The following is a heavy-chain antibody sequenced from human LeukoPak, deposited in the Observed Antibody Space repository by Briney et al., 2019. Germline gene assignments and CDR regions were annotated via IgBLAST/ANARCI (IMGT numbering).Heavy chain of an antibody. J-gene: IGHJ6*02. CDR3: ARDRVVVPAAMFPYYYYGMDV. Sequence: GASVKVSCKASGYTLTSYYMHWVRQAPGQGLEWMGIINPSGGSTSYAQKFQGRVTMTRDTSTSTVYMELSSLRSEDTAVYYCARDRVVVPAAMFPYYYYGMDVWGQGTTVTVSS. CDR1: GYTLTSYY. CDR2: INPSGGST. V-gene: IGHV1-46*01. D-gene: IGHD2-2*01.